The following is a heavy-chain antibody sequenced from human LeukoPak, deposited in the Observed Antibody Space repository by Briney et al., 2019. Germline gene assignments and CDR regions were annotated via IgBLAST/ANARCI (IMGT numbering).Heavy chain of an antibody. V-gene: IGHV3-23*01. D-gene: IGHD2-2*01. Sequence: GGSLRLSCAASGFTFSSYAMSWVRQAPGKGLEWVSAISGSGGSTYYADSVKGRFTISRDNSKNTLYLQMNSLRAEDTAVYYSATFDTELIVVVPAAPFDYWGQGTLVTVSS. CDR3: ATFDTELIVVVPAAPFDY. CDR1: GFTFSSYA. J-gene: IGHJ4*02. CDR2: ISGSGGST.